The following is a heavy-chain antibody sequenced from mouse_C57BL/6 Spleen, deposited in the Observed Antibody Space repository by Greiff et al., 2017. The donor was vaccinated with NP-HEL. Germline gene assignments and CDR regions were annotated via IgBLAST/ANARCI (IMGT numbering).Heavy chain of an antibody. V-gene: IGHV10-1*01. CDR3: VREQTGPFDY. J-gene: IGHJ2*01. D-gene: IGHD4-1*01. Sequence: EVKLQESGGGLVQPKGSLKLSCAASGFSFNTYAMNWVRQAPGKGLEWVARIRSKSNNYATYYADSVKDRFTISRDDSESMLYLQMNNLKTEDTAMYYCVREQTGPFDYWGQGTTLTVSS. CDR2: IRSKSNNYAT. CDR1: GFSFNTYA.